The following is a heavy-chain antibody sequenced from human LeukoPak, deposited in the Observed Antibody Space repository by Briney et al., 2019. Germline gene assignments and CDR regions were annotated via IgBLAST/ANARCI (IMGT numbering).Heavy chain of an antibody. CDR3: ARHGFRPPAAGTCPVY. V-gene: IGHV5-51*01. D-gene: IGHD6-13*01. CDR2: IYPGDSDT. CDR1: GYSFTSYW. J-gene: IGHJ4*02. Sequence: GESLKISCKGSGYSFTSYWIGWVRQMPGKGLEWMGIIYPGDSDTRYSPSFQGQVTISADKSISTAYLQWSSLKASDTAMYYCARHGFRPPAAGTCPVYWGQGTLVTVSS.